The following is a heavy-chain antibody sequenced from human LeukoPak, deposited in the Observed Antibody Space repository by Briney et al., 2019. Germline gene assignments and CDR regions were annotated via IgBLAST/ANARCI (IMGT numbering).Heavy chain of an antibody. V-gene: IGHV1-2*04. CDR1: GYTFTGYY. Sequence: GASVKVSCKASGYTFTGYYMHWVRQAPGQGLEWMGRINPNSGGTNYAQKFQGWVTMTRDTSISTAYMELSRLRSDDTAVYYCARDHTSSGYMYYFDYWGQGTLVTVSS. CDR3: ARDHTSSGYMYYFDY. J-gene: IGHJ4*02. D-gene: IGHD3-22*01. CDR2: INPNSGGT.